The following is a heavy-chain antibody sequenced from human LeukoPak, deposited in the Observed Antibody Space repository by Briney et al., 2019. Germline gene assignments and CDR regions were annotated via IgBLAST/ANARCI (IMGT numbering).Heavy chain of an antibody. CDR3: AQRAPPY. CDR1: GFPVNAND. Sequence: GGSLRLSCIVSGFPVNANDMNWVRQAPGKGLEWVSLIYISGITKYADSVQGRFTISRDNSMNTLDLQLNGLRAEDTAVYYCAQRAPPYWGQGTQVTVSS. J-gene: IGHJ4*02. V-gene: IGHV3-66*01. CDR2: IYISGIT.